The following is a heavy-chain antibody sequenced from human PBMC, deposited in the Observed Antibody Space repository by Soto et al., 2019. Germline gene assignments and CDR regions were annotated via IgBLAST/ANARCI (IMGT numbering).Heavy chain of an antibody. CDR2: IIPIFGTA. Sequence: ASVKVSCKASGGTFSSYAISWVRQAPGQGLEWMGGIIPIFGTANYAQKFQGRVTITADESTSTAYMELSSLRSEDTAVYYCARARRITMIVVVTHDAFDIWGQGTMVTVSS. D-gene: IGHD3-22*01. V-gene: IGHV1-69*13. J-gene: IGHJ3*02. CDR1: GGTFSSYA. CDR3: ARARRITMIVVVTHDAFDI.